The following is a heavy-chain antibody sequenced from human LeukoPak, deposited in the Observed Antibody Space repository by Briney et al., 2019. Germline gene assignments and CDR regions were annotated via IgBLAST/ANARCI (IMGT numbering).Heavy chain of an antibody. Sequence: PSETLSLTCAVYGGSFSGYYWSWIRQPPGKGLEWIGEINHSGSTNYNPSLKSRVTISVGTSKNQFSLKLSSVTAADTAVYYCTGVAFAPHFDYWGQGTLVTVSS. CDR1: GGSFSGYY. CDR2: INHSGST. CDR3: TGVAFAPHFDY. V-gene: IGHV4-34*01. D-gene: IGHD5-12*01. J-gene: IGHJ4*02.